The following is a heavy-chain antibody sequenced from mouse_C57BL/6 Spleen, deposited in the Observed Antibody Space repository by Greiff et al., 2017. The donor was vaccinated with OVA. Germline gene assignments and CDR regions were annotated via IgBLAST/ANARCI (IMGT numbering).Heavy chain of an antibody. CDR2: IYPGSGST. J-gene: IGHJ1*03. Sequence: QVQLQQSGAELVKPGASVKMSCKASGYTFPSYWITWVKQRPGQGLEWIGDIYPGSGSTNYNEKFKSKATLTVDTFSSHAFMQLSSLTAEDSAVYYGASKALPYWYFDVWGTGTTVTVSS. CDR3: ASKALPYWYFDV. V-gene: IGHV1-55*01. D-gene: IGHD5-1*01. CDR1: GYTFPSYW.